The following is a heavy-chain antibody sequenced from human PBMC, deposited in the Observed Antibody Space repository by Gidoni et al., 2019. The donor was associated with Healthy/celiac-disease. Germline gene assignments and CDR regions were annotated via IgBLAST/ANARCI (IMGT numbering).Heavy chain of an antibody. CDR2: INHSGST. Sequence: QVQLQQWGAGLLKPSETLFLPSAVYVGSFSGYYWSWIRQPPGKGLEWIGEINHSGSTNYNPSLKSRVTISVDTSKNQFSLKLSSVTAADTAVYYCARGRRGVIIIGAFDIWGQGTMVTVSS. V-gene: IGHV4-34*01. J-gene: IGHJ3*02. D-gene: IGHD3-10*01. CDR1: VGSFSGYY. CDR3: ARGRRGVIIIGAFDI.